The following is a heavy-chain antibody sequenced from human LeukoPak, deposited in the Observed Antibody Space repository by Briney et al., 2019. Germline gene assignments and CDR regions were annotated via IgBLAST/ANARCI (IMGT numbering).Heavy chain of an antibody. Sequence: VGSLRLSCAASGFTFSSFGMHWVRQAPGKGLEWVAFIRYDGSNKYYADSVKGRFTISRDNSKNTLYLQMNSLRTEDTAVYYCAKDMNGYCSSSSSGYYSMDVWGKGTTVTVSS. CDR3: AKDMNGYCSSSSSGYYSMDV. CDR1: GFTFSSFG. V-gene: IGHV3-30*02. D-gene: IGHD2-2*01. J-gene: IGHJ6*03. CDR2: IRYDGSNK.